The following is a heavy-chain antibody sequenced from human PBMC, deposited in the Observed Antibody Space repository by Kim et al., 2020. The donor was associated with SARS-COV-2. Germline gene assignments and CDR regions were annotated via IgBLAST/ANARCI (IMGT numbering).Heavy chain of an antibody. V-gene: IGHV3-30*04. CDR1: GFTFSSYA. J-gene: IGHJ4*02. D-gene: IGHD2-15*01. CDR3: ASPHGGVVVAAYFDY. CDR2: ISYDGSNK. Sequence: GGSLRLSCAASGFTFSSYAMHWVRQAPGKGLEWVAVISYDGSNKYYADSVKGRFTISRDNSKNTLYLQMNSLRAEDTAVYYCASPHGGVVVAAYFDYWGQGTLGTVSS.